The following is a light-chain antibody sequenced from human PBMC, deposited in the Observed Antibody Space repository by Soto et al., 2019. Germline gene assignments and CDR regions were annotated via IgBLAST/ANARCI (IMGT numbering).Light chain of an antibody. Sequence: QSALTQPGSVCGSPGQSITISCTGTSSDVGSYNLVSWYQQHPGKAPKLMIYEGSKRPSGVSNRFSGSKSGNTASLTISGLQAEDEADYYCCSYAGSSYVFGTGPKVTVL. CDR3: CSYAGSSYV. CDR1: SSDVGSYNL. V-gene: IGLV2-23*01. J-gene: IGLJ1*01. CDR2: EGS.